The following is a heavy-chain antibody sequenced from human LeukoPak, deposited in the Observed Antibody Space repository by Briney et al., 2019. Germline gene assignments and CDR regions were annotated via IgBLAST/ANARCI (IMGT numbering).Heavy chain of an antibody. V-gene: IGHV1-18*01. CDR3: ARDLTGYCSSTSCYGGLVY. CDR2: ISAYNGNT. D-gene: IGHD2-2*01. Sequence: ASVKVSCKASGYTFTSYGISWVRQAPGQGLEWMGWISAYNGNTNYAQKLQGRGTMTTDTSTSTAYMELRSLRSDDTAVYYCARDLTGYCSSTSCYGGLVYWGQGTLVTVSS. J-gene: IGHJ4*02. CDR1: GYTFTSYG.